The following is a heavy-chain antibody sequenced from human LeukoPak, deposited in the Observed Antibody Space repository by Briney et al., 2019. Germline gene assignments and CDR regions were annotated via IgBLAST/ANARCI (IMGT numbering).Heavy chain of an antibody. CDR2: IGTAGDT. CDR3: ARARYSSGWAFDY. CDR1: GFTFSSYD. D-gene: IGHD6-19*01. V-gene: IGHV3-13*01. J-gene: IGHJ4*02. Sequence: GGSLRLSCAASGFTFSSYDMHWVRQATGKGLEWVSAIGTAGDTYYPGSVKGRFTISRENAKNSLYLQMNSLRAGDTAAYYCARARYSSGWAFDYWGQGTLVTVSS.